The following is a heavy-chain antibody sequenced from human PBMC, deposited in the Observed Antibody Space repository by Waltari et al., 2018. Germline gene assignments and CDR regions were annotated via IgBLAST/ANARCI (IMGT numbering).Heavy chain of an antibody. D-gene: IGHD3-10*01. J-gene: IGHJ4*02. CDR1: GFPFSTYW. CDR2: VKPELSET. CDR3: TKGGHVDF. V-gene: IGHV3-7*01. Sequence: EVQLVESGGGLVQPGGSLRLSCVASGFPFSTYWMTWVRLAQGKGLEWVGNVKPELSETYYVESVKGRFTISKDSAKNSLYLQMNNLRAEDTAVYYCTKGGHVDFGGPGSLVTVAS.